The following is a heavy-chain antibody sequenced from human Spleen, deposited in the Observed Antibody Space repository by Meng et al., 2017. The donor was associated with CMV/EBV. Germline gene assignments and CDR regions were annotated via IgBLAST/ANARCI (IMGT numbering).Heavy chain of an antibody. V-gene: IGHV4-31*02. D-gene: IGHD3-10*01. CDR3: TRADYYGSEALFDP. Sequence: GDSISGSGYYWTWIRQHPGKGLEWIGYIYDSGSTYYNPSLKSRVIISVHTSKNQFSLQLSSVTAADTAVYYCTRADYYGSEALFDPWGQGALVTVSS. J-gene: IGHJ5*02. CDR2: IYDSGST. CDR1: GDSISGSGYY.